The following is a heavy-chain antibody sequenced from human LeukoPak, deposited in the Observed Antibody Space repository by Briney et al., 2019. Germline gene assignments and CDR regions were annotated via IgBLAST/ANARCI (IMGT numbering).Heavy chain of an antibody. J-gene: IGHJ4*02. V-gene: IGHV3-74*01. CDR2: ISSDGSST. CDR1: GFTFSSYW. Sequence: GGSLRLSCAASGFTFSSYWMHWVRQAPGKGLVWVSRISSDGSSTNYADSVKGRFTISRDNAKNTLYLQMNSLRAEDTAVYYCARVTQQLVLGDFDYWRQGTLVTVSS. D-gene: IGHD6-13*01. CDR3: ARVTQQLVLGDFDY.